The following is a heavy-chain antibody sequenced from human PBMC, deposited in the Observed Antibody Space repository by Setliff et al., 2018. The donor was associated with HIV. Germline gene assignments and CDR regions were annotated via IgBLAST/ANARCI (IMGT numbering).Heavy chain of an antibody. D-gene: IGHD6-13*01. CDR2: INRSGST. J-gene: IGHJ4*02. V-gene: IGHV4-34*01. Sequence: SETLSLTCAVYGGSLSGHFWSWSRQPPGKGLEWIGEINRSGSTNYNSSLKSRVTMSVDTSKRQFSLKLASVTAADTAIYYCARQSTMAAAAFDYWGQGTLVTVSS. CDR3: ARQSTMAAAAFDY. CDR1: GGSLSGHF.